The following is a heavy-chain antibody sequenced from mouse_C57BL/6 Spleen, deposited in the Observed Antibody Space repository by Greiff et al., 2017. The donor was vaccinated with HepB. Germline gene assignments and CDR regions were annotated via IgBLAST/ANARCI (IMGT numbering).Heavy chain of an antibody. J-gene: IGHJ1*03. Sequence: VQLQQSGAELVKPGASVKMSCKASGYTFTTYPIEWMKQNHGKSLEWIGNFHPYNDDTKYNEKFKGKATLTVEQSSSTVYLELSRLTSDDSAVYYCARANWDERNWYFDVWGTGTTVTVSS. CDR2: FHPYNDDT. CDR3: ARANWDERNWYFDV. D-gene: IGHD4-1*01. CDR1: GYTFTTYP. V-gene: IGHV1-47*01.